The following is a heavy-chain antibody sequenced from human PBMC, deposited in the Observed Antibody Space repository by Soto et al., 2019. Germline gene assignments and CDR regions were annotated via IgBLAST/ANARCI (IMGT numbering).Heavy chain of an antibody. V-gene: IGHV3-23*01. CDR1: GFTFSTYT. CDR3: AKARCSTANCYVPDY. CDR2: ISGGGDSP. J-gene: IGHJ4*02. D-gene: IGHD2-2*01. Sequence: EVHLWESGGGLVQPGGSLRLSCAASGFTFSTYTMSWVRQAPGKGLEWVSSISGGGDSPSYADSVQGRFTISRDNPKNPLYLQMNSLRAEDTALYYCAKARCSTANCYVPDYWGQGTLVTVSS.